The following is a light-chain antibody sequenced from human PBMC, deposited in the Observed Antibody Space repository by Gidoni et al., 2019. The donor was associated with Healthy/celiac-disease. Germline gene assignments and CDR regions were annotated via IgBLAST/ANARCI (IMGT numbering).Light chain of an antibody. V-gene: IGKV1-39*01. CDR1: QSISSY. CDR3: QQSYSTLT. CDR2: AAS. Sequence: DIQMTQSPSSLSASVGDRVTITCRASQSISSYLNWYRQKPGNAPKLLIYAASSLQSGVPSRFSGSGSGTDFTLTISSLQPEDFATYYCQQSYSTLTFGPGTKVDIK. J-gene: IGKJ3*01.